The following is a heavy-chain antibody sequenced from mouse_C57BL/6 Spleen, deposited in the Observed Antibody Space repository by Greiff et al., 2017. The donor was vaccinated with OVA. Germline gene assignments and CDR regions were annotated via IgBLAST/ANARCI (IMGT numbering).Heavy chain of an antibody. CDR1: GFTFSDYY. CDR2: INYDGSST. D-gene: IGHD2-3*01. J-gene: IGHJ1*03. CDR3: AREGDGPWYFDV. Sequence: EVMLVESEGGLVQPGSSMKLSCTASGFTFSDYYMAWVRQVPEKGLEWVANINYDGSSTYYLDSLKSRFIISRDNAKNIIYLQMSSLKSEDTATSYCAREGDGPWYFDVWGKGTTVTVSS. V-gene: IGHV5-16*01.